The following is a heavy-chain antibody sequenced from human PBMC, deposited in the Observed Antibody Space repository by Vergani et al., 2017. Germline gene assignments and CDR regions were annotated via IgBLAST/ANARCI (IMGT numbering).Heavy chain of an antibody. J-gene: IGHJ4*02. CDR2: IRYDGNNQ. CDR3: AKDRAITATTVPDY. D-gene: IGHD1-20*01. CDR1: GFTFNNYC. V-gene: IGHV3-30*02. Sequence: QVQLVESGGGVVQPGGSLRLSCEASGFTFNNYCIHWVRQTPGKGLEWVAFIRYDGNNQQYFHSVKGRFTISRDNSKNTVYLQMNSLRVEDTAVYYCAKDRAITATTVPDYWGQGTLVTVSS.